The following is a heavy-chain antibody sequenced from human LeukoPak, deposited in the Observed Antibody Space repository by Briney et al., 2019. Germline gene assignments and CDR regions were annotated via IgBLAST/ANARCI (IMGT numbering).Heavy chain of an antibody. CDR3: ARVRRRAATALRRRGWFDP. Sequence: PSETLSLTCAVYGGSFSGYYWSWIRQPPGKGLEWIGEINHSGSTNCNPSPKSRVTISVDTSKNQFSLKLSSVTAADTAVYYCARVRRRAATALRRRGWFDPWGQGTLVTVSS. V-gene: IGHV4-34*01. D-gene: IGHD2-15*01. J-gene: IGHJ5*02. CDR1: GGSFSGYY. CDR2: INHSGST.